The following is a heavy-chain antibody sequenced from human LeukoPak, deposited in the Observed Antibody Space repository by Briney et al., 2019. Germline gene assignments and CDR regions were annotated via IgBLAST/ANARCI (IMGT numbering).Heavy chain of an antibody. V-gene: IGHV3-23*01. J-gene: IGHJ3*02. CDR2: ITGGGRGT. CDR3: SKDPNGDYVGAFDM. CDR1: GLTFSNYA. D-gene: IGHD4-17*01. Sequence: GGSWRLSCTASGLTFSNYATTWARQAPGKGLEWVSSITGGGRGTYYENSVKGRFSVSRDNSQDTVFLHMNSLRADDTALYYCSKDPNGDYVGAFDMWGPGTMVTVSS.